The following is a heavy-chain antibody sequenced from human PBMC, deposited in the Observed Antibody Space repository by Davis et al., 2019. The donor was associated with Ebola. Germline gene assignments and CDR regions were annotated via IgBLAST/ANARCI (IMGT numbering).Heavy chain of an antibody. D-gene: IGHD5-18*01. CDR1: GFTFSDYY. J-gene: IGHJ6*02. V-gene: IGHV3-11*01. Sequence: PGGSLRLSCAASGFTFSDYYMSWIRQAPGKGLEWVSYISSSGSTIYYADSVKGRFTISRDNAKNSLYLQMNSLRAEDTAVYYCARATLVQLWLMRVGGMDVWGQGTTVTVSS. CDR3: ARATLVQLWLMRVGGMDV. CDR2: ISSSGSTI.